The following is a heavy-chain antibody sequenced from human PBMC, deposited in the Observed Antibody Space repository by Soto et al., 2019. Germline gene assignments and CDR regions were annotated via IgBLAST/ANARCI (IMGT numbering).Heavy chain of an antibody. CDR2: ISAHNGNT. V-gene: IGHV1-18*01. CDR1: GYDVTTYG. D-gene: IGHD1-1*01. CDR3: ARGRYGDD. J-gene: IGHJ4*02. Sequence: QVHLVQSGAEVKKPGASVKVSCKGSGYDVTTYGITWVRQAPGQGLEWMAWISAHNGNTDYAQKLQGRVTVTRDTSTSTAYMELRSLRSDDTAMYYCARGRYGDDWGQGDLVTVSS.